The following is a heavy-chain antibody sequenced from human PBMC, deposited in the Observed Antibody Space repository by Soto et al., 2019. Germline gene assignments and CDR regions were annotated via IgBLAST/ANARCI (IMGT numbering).Heavy chain of an antibody. CDR2: ISGSGGST. J-gene: IGHJ4*02. Sequence: EVQLLESGGGLVQPGGALRLSCAASGFTFSSYAMSWVRQAPGKGLEWVSAISGSGGSTYYADSVKGRFTISRDNSKNTLYLQMNSLRAEDTAVYYCAKDPDELGQWLFTTFDYWGQGTLVTVSS. CDR1: GFTFSSYA. D-gene: IGHD6-19*01. V-gene: IGHV3-23*01. CDR3: AKDPDELGQWLFTTFDY.